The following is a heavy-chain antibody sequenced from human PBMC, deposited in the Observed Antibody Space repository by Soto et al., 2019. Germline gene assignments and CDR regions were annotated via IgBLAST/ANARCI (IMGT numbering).Heavy chain of an antibody. V-gene: IGHV2-5*02. D-gene: IGHD2-21*02. CDR2: FYWDDDK. CDR3: TKRRSHGDFHY. CDR1: GFSLSTTGVG. Sequence: QITLKESGPTLVKPTQTLTLTCTFSGFSLSTTGVGVGWVRQPPGKALEWLALFYWDDDKHYSPSLKSRLTITKDTSKNQVVLSMTNMDPVDTATYYCTKRRSHGDFHYWGQGILVTVSS. J-gene: IGHJ4*02.